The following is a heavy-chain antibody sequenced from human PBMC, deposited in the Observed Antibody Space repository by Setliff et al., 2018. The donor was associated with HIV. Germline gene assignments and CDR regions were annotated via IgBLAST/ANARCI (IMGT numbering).Heavy chain of an antibody. V-gene: IGHV4-31*03. J-gene: IGHJ6*03. Sequence: NPSETLSLTCTVSGGSISSGGYYRSWIRQHPGKGLEWIGYIHYSGSTYFNPSLKSRVTISLDTSKNQFSLKVSSMTAADTAVYYCARNSKNWNYPVEYYDYYMDVWGTGTTVTVSS. CDR2: IHYSGST. CDR3: ARNSKNWNYPVEYYDYYMDV. CDR1: GGSISSGGYY. D-gene: IGHD1-7*01.